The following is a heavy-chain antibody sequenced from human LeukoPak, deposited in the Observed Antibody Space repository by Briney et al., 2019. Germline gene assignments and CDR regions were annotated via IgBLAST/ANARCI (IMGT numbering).Heavy chain of an antibody. CDR3: ARDPVGGFGELSYFDY. Sequence: SETLSLTCTVSGYSISSGYYWGWIRQPPGKGLEWIGSIYHSGSTYYNPSLKSRVTISVDTSKNQFSLKLSSVTAADTAVYYCARDPVGGFGELSYFDYWGQGTLVTVSS. CDR2: IYHSGST. D-gene: IGHD3-10*01. V-gene: IGHV4-38-2*02. J-gene: IGHJ4*02. CDR1: GYSISSGYY.